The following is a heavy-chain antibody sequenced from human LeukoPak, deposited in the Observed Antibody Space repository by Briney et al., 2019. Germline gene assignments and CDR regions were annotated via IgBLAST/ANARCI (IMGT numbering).Heavy chain of an antibody. J-gene: IGHJ4*02. D-gene: IGHD3-10*01. Sequence: GGSLRLSCAASGFTVSSNYMTWVRQAPGKGLEWVSVIYSGGSTYYADSVKGRFTISRDNSKNTLYLQMNSLRTEDTAVYYCARGGLWFGELPLDYWGQGTLVTVSS. CDR2: IYSGGST. CDR1: GFTVSSNY. V-gene: IGHV3-66*02. CDR3: ARGGLWFGELPLDY.